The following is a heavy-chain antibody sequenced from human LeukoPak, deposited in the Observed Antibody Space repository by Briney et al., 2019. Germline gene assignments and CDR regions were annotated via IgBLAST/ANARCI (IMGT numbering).Heavy chain of an antibody. CDR1: GFTFNDFA. V-gene: IGHV3-23*01. CDR2: IADAGT. D-gene: IGHD3-16*01. Sequence: GSLRLSCAASGFTFNDFAMTWVRQAPRKGLEWISTIADAGTYYADSVKGRFIISRDNSKNMLYLQLNSLRADDTAMYYCARNLGPFDVRGHGTMVTVSS. CDR3: ARNLGPFDV. J-gene: IGHJ3*01.